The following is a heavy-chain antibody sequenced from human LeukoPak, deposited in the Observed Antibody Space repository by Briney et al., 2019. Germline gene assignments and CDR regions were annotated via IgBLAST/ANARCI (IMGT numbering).Heavy chain of an antibody. V-gene: IGHV3-23*01. CDR2: ISGSGGST. D-gene: IGHD1-26*01. J-gene: IGHJ3*02. CDR1: EFTFGDYG. Sequence: GGSLRLSCLGSEFTFGDYGLTWVRQAPGKGLEWVSAISGSGGSTYYADSVKGRFTISRDNSKNTLYLQMNSLRAEDTAVYYCARGGSYLSAFDIWGQGTMVTVSS. CDR3: ARGGSYLSAFDI.